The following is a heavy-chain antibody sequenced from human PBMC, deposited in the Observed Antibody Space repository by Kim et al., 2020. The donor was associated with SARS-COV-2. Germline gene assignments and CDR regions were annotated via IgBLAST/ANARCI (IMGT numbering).Heavy chain of an antibody. D-gene: IGHD6-19*01. CDR2: ISYDGSNK. J-gene: IGHJ5*02. CDR1: GFTFSSYA. V-gene: IGHV3-30*04. Sequence: GGSLRLSCAASGFTFSSYAMHWVRQAPGKGLEWVAVISYDGSNKYYADSVKGRFTISRDNSKNTLYLQMNSLRAEDTAVYYCARVPSIAVAGTLPWGQGTLVTVSS. CDR3: ARVPSIAVAGTLP.